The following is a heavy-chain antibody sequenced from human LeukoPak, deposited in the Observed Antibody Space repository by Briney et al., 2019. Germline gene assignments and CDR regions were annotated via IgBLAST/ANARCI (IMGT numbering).Heavy chain of an antibody. J-gene: IGHJ6*03. CDR2: IGSSAHTR. D-gene: IGHD5/OR15-5a*01. Sequence: SGGSLRLSCAASGFTFSNAWMSWVRQAPGKGLEWVSYIGSSAHTRYYADSVKGRFTISRDNAKNSLYLQMNSLRAEDTAVYYCAGIYDRYYYYYMDVWGKGTTVTISS. CDR1: GFTFSNAW. V-gene: IGHV3-11*04. CDR3: AGIYDRYYYYYMDV.